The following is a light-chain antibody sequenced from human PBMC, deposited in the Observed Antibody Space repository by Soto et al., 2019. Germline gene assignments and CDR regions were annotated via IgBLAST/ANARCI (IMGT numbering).Light chain of an antibody. CDR3: QQYNNWPPIT. CDR1: QSVSTK. Sequence: EIVMTQSAATLSVSPGERATLSCRASQSVSTKLAWYQQKPGQAPRLLIYGASTRATGIPARFSGSGSETDFTLTISSLQSEDFAIYYCQQYNNWPPITFGQGTRLEI. J-gene: IGKJ5*01. V-gene: IGKV3-15*01. CDR2: GAS.